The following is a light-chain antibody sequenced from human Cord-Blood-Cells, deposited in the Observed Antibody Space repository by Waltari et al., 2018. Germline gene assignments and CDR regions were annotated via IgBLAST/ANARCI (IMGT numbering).Light chain of an antibody. V-gene: IGLV2-14*01. CDR1: SSDVGGYNY. Sequence: QSALTQPASVSGSPGQSITISCTGTSSDVGGYNYVSWYQQHPGKAPKLMIYDVSNRPSGVLNRFSASKSANAASLTISGLQAEDEADYYCSSYTSSSKVFGTGTKVTVL. CDR3: SSYTSSSKV. CDR2: DVS. J-gene: IGLJ1*01.